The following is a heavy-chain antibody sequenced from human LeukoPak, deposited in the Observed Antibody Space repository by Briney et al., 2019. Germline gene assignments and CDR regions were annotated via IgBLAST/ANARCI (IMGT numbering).Heavy chain of an antibody. CDR1: GGSFSGYY. Sequence: SETLSLTCAVYGGSFSGYYWSWIRQPPGKGLEWIGEINHSGSTNYNPSLKSRVTISVDTSKNQFSLKLSSVPAADTAVYYWERDCGGDCYAGYYYGMDVWGQGTTVTVSS. D-gene: IGHD2-21*02. V-gene: IGHV4-34*01. J-gene: IGHJ6*02. CDR3: ERDCGGDCYAGYYYGMDV. CDR2: INHSGST.